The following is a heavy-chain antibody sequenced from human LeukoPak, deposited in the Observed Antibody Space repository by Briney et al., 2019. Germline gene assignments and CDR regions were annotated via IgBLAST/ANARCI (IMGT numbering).Heavy chain of an antibody. CDR3: ASSNYYGSGSPYYFDY. V-gene: IGHV3-48*03. Sequence: GGSLRLSCAASGFTLSSFEMNWVRQAPGKGLEWVSYISSSGKTIYYADSVKGRFTISRDNAKNSLYLQMNSLRAEDTALYYCASSNYYGSGSPYYFDYWGQGTLVTVSS. CDR2: ISSSGKTI. J-gene: IGHJ4*02. CDR1: GFTLSSFE. D-gene: IGHD3-10*01.